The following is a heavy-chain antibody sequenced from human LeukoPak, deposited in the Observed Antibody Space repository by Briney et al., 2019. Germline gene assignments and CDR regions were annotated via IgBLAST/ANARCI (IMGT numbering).Heavy chain of an antibody. D-gene: IGHD6-19*01. CDR2: TYTSGRT. CDR3: ARGRSSSLQ. J-gene: IGHJ4*02. Sequence: SETLSLTCTVSGTSISSYYWSWIRQPPGKGLDWLGYTYTSGRTNYNPSLKSRVTISVDTSKNQLSLKLSSVTAADTAVYYCARGRSSSLQWGQGTLVTVSS. V-gene: IGHV4-59*01. CDR1: GTSISSYY.